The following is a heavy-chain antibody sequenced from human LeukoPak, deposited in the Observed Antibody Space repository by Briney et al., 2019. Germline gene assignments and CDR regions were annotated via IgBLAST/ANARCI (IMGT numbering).Heavy chain of an antibody. D-gene: IGHD2-2*01. CDR3: AKDISGQLTPTNYFDY. CDR2: ISWNSGSI. CDR1: GFTVSAASAFTVSSSF. J-gene: IGHJ4*02. Sequence: GGSLRLSCAASGFTVSAASAFTVSSSFMSWVRQAPGKGLEWVSGISWNSGSIGYADSVKGRFTISRDNAKNSLYLQMNSLRAEDTALYYCAKDISGQLTPTNYFDYWGQGTLVTVSS. V-gene: IGHV3-9*01.